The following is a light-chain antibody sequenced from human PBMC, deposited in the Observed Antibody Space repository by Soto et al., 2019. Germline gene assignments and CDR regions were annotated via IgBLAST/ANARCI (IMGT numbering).Light chain of an antibody. V-gene: IGKV4-1*01. J-gene: IGKJ1*01. CDR1: QSVLYSSNNKNY. Sequence: DIVMTQSPDSLAVSLGERATINCKSSQSVLYSSNNKNYLAWYQQKPGQPPKLLIYWASTRESGVPDRFSGSGSGTDVTLNISSLQAEDVAVYYCQQEYSTPLTFGQGTKVEIK. CDR3: QQEYSTPLT. CDR2: WAS.